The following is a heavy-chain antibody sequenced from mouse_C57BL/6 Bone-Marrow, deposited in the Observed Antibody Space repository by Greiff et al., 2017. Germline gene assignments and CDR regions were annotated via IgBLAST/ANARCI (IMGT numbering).Heavy chain of an antibody. CDR2: ISDGGSYT. V-gene: IGHV5-4*01. CDR3: ARNLCAY. J-gene: IGHJ3*01. CDR1: GFTFSSYA. Sequence: EVQVVESGGGLVKPGGSLKLSCAASGFTFSSYAMSWVRQTPEKRLEWVATISDGGSYTYYPDNVKGRFTISRDNAKNNLYLQMSHLKSEDTAMYYCARNLCAYWGQGTLVTVSA.